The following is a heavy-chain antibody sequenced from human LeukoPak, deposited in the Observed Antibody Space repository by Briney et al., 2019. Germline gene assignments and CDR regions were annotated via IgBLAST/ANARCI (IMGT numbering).Heavy chain of an antibody. CDR3: ATGITMIVVVISGDY. Sequence: GGSLRLSCAASGFTFSSYSMNWVRQAPGKGLEWVSSISSSSSYIYYADSVKGRFTISRDNSKNTLYLQMNSLRAEDTAVYYCATGITMIVVVISGDYWGQGTLVTVSS. CDR2: ISSSSSYI. CDR1: GFTFSSYS. J-gene: IGHJ4*02. V-gene: IGHV3-21*04. D-gene: IGHD3-22*01.